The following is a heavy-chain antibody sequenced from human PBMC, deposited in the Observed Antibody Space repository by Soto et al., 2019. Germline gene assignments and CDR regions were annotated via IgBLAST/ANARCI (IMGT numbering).Heavy chain of an antibody. D-gene: IGHD6-13*01. CDR3: ARGTPSAAGPCIDF. J-gene: IGHJ4*01. Sequence: PGGSLRLSCEVSGIRFEDHAMHWVRQVPGKGLEWVSGISWDSNTIDYADSVKGRFTISRDNAKNSLYLHLTSLRSDDTAVYYCARGTPSAAGPCIDFWGHGTLVTVSS. CDR2: ISWDSNTI. V-gene: IGHV3-9*01. CDR1: GIRFEDHA.